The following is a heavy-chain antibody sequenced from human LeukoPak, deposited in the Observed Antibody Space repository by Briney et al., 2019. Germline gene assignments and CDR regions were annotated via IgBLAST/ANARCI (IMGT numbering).Heavy chain of an antibody. CDR1: GFTVRNNY. J-gene: IGHJ4*02. CDR2: VYSAGST. Sequence: GGSLRLSCAASGFTVRNNYMSWVRQAPGKALEWVSVVYSAGSTYYADSVKGRFTISRDNSKNTLYLQMNSLRAEDTAVYYCARHIPGYSSSLGYWGQGTLVTVSS. D-gene: IGHD6-13*01. CDR3: ARHIPGYSSSLGY. V-gene: IGHV3-53*01.